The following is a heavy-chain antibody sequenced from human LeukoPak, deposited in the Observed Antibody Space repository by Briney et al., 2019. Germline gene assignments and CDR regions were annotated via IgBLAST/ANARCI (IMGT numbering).Heavy chain of an antibody. V-gene: IGHV3-7*01. CDR1: GFTFSNYE. Sequence: GGSLRLSCAASGFTFSNYEMHWVRQAPGKGLEWVANIGQDGTEKNYVDSVKGRFTIFRDNTKNSLYLQMSSLRAEDTAVYHCARGYCSGTSCFGAFDIWGQGTMVPVSS. D-gene: IGHD2-2*01. CDR3: ARGYCSGTSCFGAFDI. CDR2: IGQDGTEK. J-gene: IGHJ3*02.